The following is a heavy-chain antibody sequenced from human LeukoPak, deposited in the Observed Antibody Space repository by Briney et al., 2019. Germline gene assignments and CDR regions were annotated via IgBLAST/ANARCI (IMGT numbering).Heavy chain of an antibody. CDR3: ARVRGVIRPEYFQH. CDR2: MNPNSGNT. D-gene: IGHD3-10*01. J-gene: IGHJ1*01. Sequence: ASVKVSCKASGYTFTSYDINWVRQATGQGLEWMGWMNPNSGNTGYAQKFQGRVTMTRNTSISTAYMELSSLRSEDTAVYYCARVRGVIRPEYFQHWGQGTLVTVSS. CDR1: GYTFTSYD. V-gene: IGHV1-8*01.